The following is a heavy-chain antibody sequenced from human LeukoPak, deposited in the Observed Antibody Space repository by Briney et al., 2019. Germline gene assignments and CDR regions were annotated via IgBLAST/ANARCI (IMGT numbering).Heavy chain of an antibody. J-gene: IGHJ4*02. V-gene: IGHV4-59*08. D-gene: IGHD1-26*01. CDR2: IYYSGST. CDR1: GGSISSYY. CDR3: ARRATGGSFDY. Sequence: SETLSLTCTVSGGSISSYYWSWIRQPPGKGLEWIGYIYYSGSTNYNPSLKSRVTISVDTSKNQFSLKLSSVTAADTAVYYCARRATGGSFDYWGQGTLVTVSS.